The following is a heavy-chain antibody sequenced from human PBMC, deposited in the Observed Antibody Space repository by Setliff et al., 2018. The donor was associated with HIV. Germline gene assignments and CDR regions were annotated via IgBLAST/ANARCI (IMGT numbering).Heavy chain of an antibody. CDR3: ARVGYYDSSFDY. CDR1: CGSFSGYY. D-gene: IGHD3-22*01. Sequence: ETLSLTCDVYCGSFSGYYWSWIRQPPGKGLEWIGKINHSGSTNYNPSLKSRVTISVDTSRNQFSLKLNSVTAADTAVYYCARVGYYDSSFDYWGQGTLVTVSS. V-gene: IGHV4-34*01. J-gene: IGHJ4*02. CDR2: INHSGST.